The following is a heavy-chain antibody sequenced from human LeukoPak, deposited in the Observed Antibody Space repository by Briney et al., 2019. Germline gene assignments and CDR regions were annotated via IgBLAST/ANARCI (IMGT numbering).Heavy chain of an antibody. CDR2: ISSTSTYI. V-gene: IGHV3-21*01. CDR1: EFTFSSYT. J-gene: IGHJ4*02. CDR3: ARGGGNFDY. Sequence: GGSLRLSCAASEFTFSSYTINWVRQAPGKGREWVSSISSTSTYISYADSVKGRFTISRENAKNSLYLQMNSLRAEDTAVYYCARGGGNFDYWGQGTPVTVSS. D-gene: IGHD2-15*01.